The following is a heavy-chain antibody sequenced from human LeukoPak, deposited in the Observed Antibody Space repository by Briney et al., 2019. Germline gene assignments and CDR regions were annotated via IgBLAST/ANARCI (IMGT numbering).Heavy chain of an antibody. D-gene: IGHD3-22*01. V-gene: IGHV3-21*01. CDR3: ARVMNYYDSSGYYPEYDY. CDR2: ISSSSSYI. Sequence: GGSLRLSCAASGFTFSNFWMHWVRQAPGKGLEWVSSISSSSSYIYYADSVKGRFTISRDNAKNSLYLQMNSLRAEDTAVYYCARVMNYYDSSGYYPEYDYWGQGTLVTVSS. J-gene: IGHJ4*02. CDR1: GFTFSNFW.